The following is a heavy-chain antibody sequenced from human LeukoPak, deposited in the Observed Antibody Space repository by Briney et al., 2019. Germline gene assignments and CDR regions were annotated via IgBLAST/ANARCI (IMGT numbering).Heavy chain of an antibody. CDR3: ARSQGTRPDY. V-gene: IGHV3-7*03. CDR1: GFTFSSYW. D-gene: IGHD3-10*01. CDR2: IKQDGSEK. Sequence: GGSLRVSCAASGFTFSSYWMTWVRQTPGKGLEWVANIKQDGSEKYYVDSVKGRFTISRDNAKNSLYLQMNSLRAEDTAVYYCARSQGTRPDYWDQGTLVTVSS. J-gene: IGHJ4*02.